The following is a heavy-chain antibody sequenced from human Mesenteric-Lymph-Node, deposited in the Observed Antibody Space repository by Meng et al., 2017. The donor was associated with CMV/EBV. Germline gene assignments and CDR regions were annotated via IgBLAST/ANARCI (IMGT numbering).Heavy chain of an antibody. V-gene: IGHV3-66*01. CDR3: TGDSVSNPNLDY. CDR1: GFNVRDKY. Sequence: EGDLGESGGGLVKPGGSLRLYCAAAGFNVRDKYMSWVRQAPGKGLEWVCIIYRGDNTYYIDSVKDRFTVSRDNSKNTMYLQMNSLRVEDTAVYYCTGDSVSNPNLDYWGQGTLVTVSS. J-gene: IGHJ4*02. D-gene: IGHD3-10*01. CDR2: IYRGDNT.